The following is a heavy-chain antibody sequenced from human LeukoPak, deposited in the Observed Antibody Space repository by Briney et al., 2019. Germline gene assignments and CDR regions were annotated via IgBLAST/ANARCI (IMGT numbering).Heavy chain of an antibody. Sequence: GGTLRLSCAAPGFTFSSYGMSWVRQAPGKGLEWVSAISGSGGSTYYADSVKGRFTISRDNSKNTLYLQMNSLRAEDTAVYYCTTLRPYIQPRWGQGTMVTVSS. CDR2: ISGSGGST. CDR3: TTLRPYIQPR. V-gene: IGHV3-23*01. D-gene: IGHD5-18*01. J-gene: IGHJ3*01. CDR1: GFTFSSYG.